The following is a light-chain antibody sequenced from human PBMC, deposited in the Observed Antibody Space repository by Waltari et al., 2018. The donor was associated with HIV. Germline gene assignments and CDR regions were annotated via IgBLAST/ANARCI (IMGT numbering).Light chain of an antibody. CDR3: QTWGTGSVV. Sequence: QVVLTQSPSASASLGASVKLTCTLRSGHSSYAIAWHQQQADKGPRYLMKLNSDGSPSKGDGIPDRFSVASSGAERDLTISSLQSEDEADYDCQTWGTGSVVFGGGTKLTVL. CDR2: LNSDGSP. V-gene: IGLV4-69*01. CDR1: SGHSSYA. J-gene: IGLJ2*01.